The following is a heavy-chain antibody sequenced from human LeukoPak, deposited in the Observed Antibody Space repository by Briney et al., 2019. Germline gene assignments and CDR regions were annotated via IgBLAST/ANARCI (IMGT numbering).Heavy chain of an antibody. D-gene: IGHD2-8*01. Sequence: GGSLRLSCAASGFTVSSHYISWVRQAPGKGLEWVANIKQDGSEKYYVDSVEGRFTISRDNAKNSLYLQMNSLRAEDTAVYYCASVSYWGQGTLVTVSS. J-gene: IGHJ4*02. V-gene: IGHV3-7*01. CDR1: GFTVSSHY. CDR3: ASVSY. CDR2: IKQDGSEK.